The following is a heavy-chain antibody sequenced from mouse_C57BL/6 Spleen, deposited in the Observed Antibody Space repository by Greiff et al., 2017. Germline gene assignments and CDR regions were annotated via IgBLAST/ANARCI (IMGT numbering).Heavy chain of an antibody. Sequence: QVQLQQSGAELVKPGASVKLSCKASGYTFTSYWMQWVNQRPGQGLEWIGEIDPSDSYTNYNQKFKGKATLTVDTASSTAYMQLSSLTSEDSAVYYCARRRSAQAAWFAYWGQGTLVTVSA. D-gene: IGHD3-2*02. CDR3: ARRRSAQAAWFAY. J-gene: IGHJ3*01. V-gene: IGHV1-50*01. CDR1: GYTFTSYW. CDR2: IDPSDSYT.